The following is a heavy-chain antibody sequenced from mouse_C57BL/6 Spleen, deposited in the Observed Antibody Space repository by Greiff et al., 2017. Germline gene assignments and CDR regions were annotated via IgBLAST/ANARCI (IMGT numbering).Heavy chain of an antibody. CDR3: ARLYDGYLAY. Sequence: VQLQQSGPELVKPGASVKISCKASGYSFTGYYMNWVKQSPEKSLEWIGEINPSTGGTTYNQKFKAKATLTVDKSSSTVYMQLKSRTSEDSAVYYCARLYDGYLAYWGQGTLVTVSA. D-gene: IGHD2-3*01. CDR2: INPSTGGT. CDR1: GYSFTGYY. V-gene: IGHV1-42*01. J-gene: IGHJ3*01.